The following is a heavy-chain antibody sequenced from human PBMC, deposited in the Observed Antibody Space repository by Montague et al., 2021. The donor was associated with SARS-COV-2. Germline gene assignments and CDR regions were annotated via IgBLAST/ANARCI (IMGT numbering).Heavy chain of an antibody. CDR2: INQCGAP. J-gene: IGHJ3*02. D-gene: IGHD3-9*01. CDR1: RGSFSNYY. V-gene: IGHV4-34*01. CDR3: ARGRPVQGSFRHFDSISSGALDI. Sequence: SETLSLTCAVSRGSFSNYYWTWIRQSPGTGLELIGEINQCGAPNYTPSLKRRVTISLDTSKKQISLNLNSVTVAATAVFFCARGRPVQGSFRHFDSISSGALDIWAQGSLVIVSS.